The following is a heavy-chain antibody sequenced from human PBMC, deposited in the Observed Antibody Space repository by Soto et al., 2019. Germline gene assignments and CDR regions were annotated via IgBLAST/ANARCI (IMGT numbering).Heavy chain of an antibody. CDR3: ARVGGDDFGDSGGFDY. CDR1: VGSIRDYF. J-gene: IGHJ4*02. V-gene: IGHV4-59*01. Sequence: SGTLSLPCTVSVGSIRDYFWTWIRQPPGKGLEWFGYIYYSGRTNYNPSLKSRVSISVDTSKNHFSLQLRSVTAADTAVYYCARVGGDDFGDSGGFDYWGQGTLVTVSS. D-gene: IGHD4-17*01. CDR2: IYYSGRT.